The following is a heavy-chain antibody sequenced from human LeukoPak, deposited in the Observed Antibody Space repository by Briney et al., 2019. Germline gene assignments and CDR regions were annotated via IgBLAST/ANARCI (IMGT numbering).Heavy chain of an antibody. CDR1: GFTFGNFA. CDR3: AKDRIAARSVRNFYGMDV. D-gene: IGHD6-6*01. Sequence: GGSLRLSRAASGFTFGNFAMTWVRQAPGKGLEWVSSIVGSSSTYYADSLKGRFTISRDNSKNTLYLQMNSLRGEDTAVYYCAKDRIAARSVRNFYGMDVWGQGTTVTVSS. J-gene: IGHJ6*02. CDR2: IVGSSST. V-gene: IGHV3-21*01.